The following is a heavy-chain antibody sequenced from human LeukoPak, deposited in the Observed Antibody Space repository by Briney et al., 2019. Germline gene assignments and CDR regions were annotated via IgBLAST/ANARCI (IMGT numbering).Heavy chain of an antibody. CDR3: ARAGDFSYGYFGY. V-gene: IGHV3-30*14. Sequence: GRSLRLSCAASGFTFSSYAMHWVRQAPGKGLEWVAVISYDGSNKYYADSVKGRFTISRDNSKNTLYLQMNSLRAEDTAVYYCARAGDFSYGYFGYWGQGTLVTVSS. CDR2: ISYDGSNK. D-gene: IGHD3/OR15-3a*01. J-gene: IGHJ4*02. CDR1: GFTFSSYA.